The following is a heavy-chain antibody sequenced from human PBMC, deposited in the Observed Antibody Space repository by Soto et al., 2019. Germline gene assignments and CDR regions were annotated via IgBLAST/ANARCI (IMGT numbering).Heavy chain of an antibody. Sequence: EVQLLESGGGLVQPGGSLRLSCAASGLTFSLYAMTWVRQAPGKGLEWISAISGSGSSTYYADSVKGRFTTSRDNSKNTLFLQIDSQRAGDRAVYYCAKDTCYSNYYGIDVRGQRTKV. CDR2: ISGSGSST. V-gene: IGHV3-23*01. CDR3: AKDTCYSNYYGIDV. CDR1: GLTFSLYA. J-gene: IGHJ6*02. D-gene: IGHD4-4*01.